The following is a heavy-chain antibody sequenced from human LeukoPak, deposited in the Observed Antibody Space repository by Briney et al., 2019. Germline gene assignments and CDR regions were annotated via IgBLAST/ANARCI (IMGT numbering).Heavy chain of an antibody. CDR1: GFTFSSYA. J-gene: IGHJ3*02. CDR3: AKSRYYYDRVGAFDI. D-gene: IGHD3-22*01. CDR2: ISGSGGST. V-gene: IGHV3-23*01. Sequence: TGGSLRLSCVASGFTFSSYAMSWIRQAPGKGLEWVSAISGSGGSTYYADSVKGRFTISRDNSKNTLYLQMNSLRAEDTAVYYCAKSRYYYDRVGAFDIWGQGTMVTVSS.